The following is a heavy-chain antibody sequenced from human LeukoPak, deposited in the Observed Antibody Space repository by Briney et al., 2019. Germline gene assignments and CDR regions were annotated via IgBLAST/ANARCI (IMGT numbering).Heavy chain of an antibody. J-gene: IGHJ5*02. CDR3: ARERVDHVVVPAAEFDP. CDR2: INPNSGGT. V-gene: IGHV1-2*02. D-gene: IGHD2-2*01. Sequence: ASVKVSCKASGYTSTGYYMHWVRQAPGQGLEWMGWINPNSGGTNYAQKFQGRVTMTRDTSISTAYMELSRLRSDDTAVYYCARERVDHVVVPAAEFDPWGQGTLVTVSS. CDR1: GYTSTGYY.